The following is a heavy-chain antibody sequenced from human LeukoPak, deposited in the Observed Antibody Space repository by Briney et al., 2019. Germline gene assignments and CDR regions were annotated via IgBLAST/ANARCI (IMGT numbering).Heavy chain of an antibody. J-gene: IGHJ4*02. D-gene: IGHD4-17*01. Sequence: ASVKVSCKASGYTFTSYAMHWVRQAPGQRLEWMGWINTGNGNTQYSQKFQGRVTFTRDTSANTAYMEPSSLRSEDTAVYYCASVDYGDYWGQGTLVTVSS. V-gene: IGHV1-3*04. CDR1: GYTFTSYA. CDR3: ASVDYGDY. CDR2: INTGNGNT.